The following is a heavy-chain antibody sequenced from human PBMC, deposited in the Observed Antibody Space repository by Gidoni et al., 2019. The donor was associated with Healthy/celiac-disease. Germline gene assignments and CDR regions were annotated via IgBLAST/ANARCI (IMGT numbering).Heavy chain of an antibody. CDR1: GFTFSSYG. V-gene: IGHV3-33*01. Sequence: QVQRVESGGGVVQPGRYLRLSWAASGFTFSSYGMHWVRQAPGKGLEWVAVIWYYVSNKYYADSVKGRFTISRDNSMNTLYLYMNRLRAEDTAVYYCARARPTMVQGVIEYYFDYWGQGTLVTVSS. CDR3: ARARPTMVQGVIEYYFDY. CDR2: IWYYVSNK. J-gene: IGHJ4*02. D-gene: IGHD3-10*01.